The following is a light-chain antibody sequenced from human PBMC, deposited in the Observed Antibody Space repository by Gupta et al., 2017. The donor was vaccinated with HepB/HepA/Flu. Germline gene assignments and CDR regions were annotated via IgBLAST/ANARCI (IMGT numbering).Light chain of an antibody. CDR3: QVWDDISGHVV. V-gene: IGLV3-21*04. CDR2: YHT. CDR1: NIGTES. J-gene: IGLJ2*01. Sequence: SFVLIQPPSVSVAPGKTASITCVGNNIGTESVHWYQQKAGQAPVLVIYYHTDRPSGIPERFSGSNSGNTATLTISRVEAGDEADYYCQVWDDISGHVVFGGGTKLAVL.